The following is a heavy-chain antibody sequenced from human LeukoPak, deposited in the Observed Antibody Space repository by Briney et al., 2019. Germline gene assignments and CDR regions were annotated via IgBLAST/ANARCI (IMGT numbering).Heavy chain of an antibody. CDR2: ISSSSSTI. V-gene: IGHV3-48*04. CDR3: ARIYYCSGGSCSPGY. D-gene: IGHD2-15*01. J-gene: IGHJ4*02. CDR1: GFTFSSYS. Sequence: GGSLRLSCAASGFTFSSYSMNWVRQAPGKGLEWVSYISSSSSTIYYADSVKGRFTISRDNAKNSLYLQMNSLRAEDTAVYYCARIYYCSGGSCSPGYWGQGTLVTVSS.